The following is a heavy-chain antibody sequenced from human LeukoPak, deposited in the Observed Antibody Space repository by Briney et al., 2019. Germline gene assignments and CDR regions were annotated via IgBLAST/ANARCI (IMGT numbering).Heavy chain of an antibody. J-gene: IGHJ4*02. CDR3: ARDLGYGGNRAFDY. V-gene: IGHV1-18*01. D-gene: IGHD4-23*01. CDR2: ISAYNGNT. Sequence: ASVKVSCKASGGTFSSYAISWVRQAPGQGLEWMGWISAYNGNTNYAQKLQGRVTMTTDTSTSTAYMELRSLRSDDTAVYYCARDLGYGGNRAFDYWGQGTLVTVSS. CDR1: GGTFSSYA.